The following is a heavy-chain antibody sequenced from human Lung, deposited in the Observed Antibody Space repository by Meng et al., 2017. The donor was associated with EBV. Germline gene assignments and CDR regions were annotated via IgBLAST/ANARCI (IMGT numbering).Heavy chain of an antibody. CDR1: RDSVSSSSAA. CDR3: ARGATSVFDL. Sequence: QVQLQQVGPWLVKPSHPPSLPCVSPRDSVSSSSAALTWIRQSPSRGLEWLGRTYYRSKWYNDYAVFVKSRITINPDTSKNQFSLQLNSVTPEDTAVYYCARGATSVFDLWGRGTLVTVSS. CDR2: TYYRSKWYN. V-gene: IGHV6-1*01. J-gene: IGHJ2*01.